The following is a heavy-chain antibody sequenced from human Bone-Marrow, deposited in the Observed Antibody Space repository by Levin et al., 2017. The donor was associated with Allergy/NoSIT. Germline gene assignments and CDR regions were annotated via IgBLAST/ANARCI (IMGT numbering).Heavy chain of an antibody. CDR3: ARTLRITMVRGVGGFDP. CDR2: IYYSGST. J-gene: IGHJ5*02. V-gene: IGHV4-39*01. D-gene: IGHD3-10*01. Sequence: SETLSLTCTVSGGSISSSSYYWGWIRQPPGKGLEWIGSIYYSGSTYYNPSLKSRVTISVDTSKNQFSLKLSSVTAADTAVYYCARTLRITMVRGVGGFDPWGQGTLVTVSS. CDR1: GGSISSSSYY.